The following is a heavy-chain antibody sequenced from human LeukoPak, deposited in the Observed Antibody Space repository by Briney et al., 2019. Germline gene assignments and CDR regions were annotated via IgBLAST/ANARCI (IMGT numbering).Heavy chain of an antibody. CDR1: GYAFNVYY. CDR3: VRENSHYDY. Sequence: ASVKDSCKASGYAFNVYYIHWVRQAPGQELEWMGWVHPDSGATNYAQKFQGRVTLTRDRSITTLYIELSSLRSDDTAIYYCVRENSHYDYWGQGTQATVSS. D-gene: IGHD1-7*01. J-gene: IGHJ4*02. CDR2: VHPDSGAT. V-gene: IGHV1-2*02.